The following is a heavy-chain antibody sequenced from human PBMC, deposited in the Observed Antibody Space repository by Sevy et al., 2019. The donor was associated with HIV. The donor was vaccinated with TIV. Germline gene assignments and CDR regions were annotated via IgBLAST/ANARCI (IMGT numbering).Heavy chain of an antibody. V-gene: IGHV3-30*04. D-gene: IGHD2-2*01. CDR1: GFTFSSYA. CDR3: AREPGHDAHFDY. Sequence: GESLKISCAASGFTFSSYAMHWVRQAPGKGLEWVAVISYDGSNKYYADSVKGRFTISRDNSKNTLYLQMNSLRAEDTAVYYCAREPGHDAHFDYWGQGTLVTVSS. CDR2: ISYDGSNK. J-gene: IGHJ4*02.